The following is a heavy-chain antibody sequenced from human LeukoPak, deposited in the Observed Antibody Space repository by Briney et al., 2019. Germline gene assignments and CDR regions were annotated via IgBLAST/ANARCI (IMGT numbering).Heavy chain of an antibody. Sequence: GGSLRLSCAASGFTFTAYAMTWVRQTPGKGLERVAHIHDDGRVTYYVDSVKGRFTISRDNARNSVYLQLNSLRAQDTALYFCARGRGWVDHWGQGTLVTVSS. CDR2: IHDDGRVT. CDR3: ARGRGWVDH. D-gene: IGHD3-16*01. J-gene: IGHJ4*02. V-gene: IGHV3-7*01. CDR1: GFTFTAYA.